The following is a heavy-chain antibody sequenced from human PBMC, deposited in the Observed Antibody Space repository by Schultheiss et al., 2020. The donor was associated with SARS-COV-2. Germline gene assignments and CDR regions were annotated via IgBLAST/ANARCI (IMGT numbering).Heavy chain of an antibody. CDR1: GFTFSSYA. Sequence: GGSLRLSCAASGFTFSSYAMSWVRQAPGKGLEWVSAISGSGGSTYYADSVKGRFTISRDNSKNTLYLQMNSLRAEDTAVYYCARDYYYGSGRGNWFDPWGQGTLVTVSS. J-gene: IGHJ5*02. CDR3: ARDYYYGSGRGNWFDP. V-gene: IGHV3-23*01. CDR2: ISGSGGST. D-gene: IGHD3-10*01.